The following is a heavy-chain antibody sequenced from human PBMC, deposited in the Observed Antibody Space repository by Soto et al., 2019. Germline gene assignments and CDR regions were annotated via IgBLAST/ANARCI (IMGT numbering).Heavy chain of an antibody. CDR1: GFTFSSYA. D-gene: IGHD2-2*01. Sequence: EVQLLESGGGLVQPGGSLRLSCAASGFTFSSYAMSWVRQAPGKGLEWVSAISGSGGSTYYADSVKGRFTISRDNSKNTLYLQMNSLRAEDTAVYYCAKETLIVVVPAATSALLDYWGQGTLVTVSS. CDR2: ISGSGGST. CDR3: AKETLIVVVPAATSALLDY. V-gene: IGHV3-23*01. J-gene: IGHJ4*02.